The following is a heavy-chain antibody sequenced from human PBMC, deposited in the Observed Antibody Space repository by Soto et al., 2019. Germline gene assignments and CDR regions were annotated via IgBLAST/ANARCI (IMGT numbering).Heavy chain of an antibody. D-gene: IGHD2-15*01. Sequence: EVQVVESGGGFVQPGGSLRLSCAASGFTFSDYSMNWVRQAPGKGLEWVSFISTGSSDIYYADSVKGRFTISRDNAKKFLYLPMNSLRGGDTAVYYCAKIWWVRCSGPPPLDYWGPGTLVTGSS. V-gene: IGHV3-48*01. J-gene: IGHJ4*02. CDR1: GFTFSDYS. CDR3: AKIWWVRCSGPPPLDY. CDR2: ISTGSSDI.